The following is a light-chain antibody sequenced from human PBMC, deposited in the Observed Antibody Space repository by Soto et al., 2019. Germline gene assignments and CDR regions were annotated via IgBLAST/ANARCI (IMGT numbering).Light chain of an antibody. CDR3: CSYAGDYTFV. CDR2: XXX. CDR1: SSDVGVYKY. J-gene: IGLJ1*01. Sequence: QSALIQPRSVSGSPGQSVTISCTGTSSDVGVYKYVSWYRQLPGKAPKLMIYXXXXXXXXXXXXXXGSKSGNTASLTISGLQAEDEADYYCCSYAGDYTFVFGTGTKLTVL. V-gene: IGLV2-11*01.